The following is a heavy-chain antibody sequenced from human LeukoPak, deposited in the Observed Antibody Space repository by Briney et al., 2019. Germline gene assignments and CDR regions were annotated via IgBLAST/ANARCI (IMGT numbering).Heavy chain of an antibody. CDR2: IIPILGIA. CDR1: GGTFSSYA. Sequence: SVKVSCKASGGTFSSYAISWVRQAPGQGLEWMGRIIPILGIANYAQKFHGRVTITADKSTSTAYMELSSLRSEDTAVYYCARCCSGGSCPFDPWGQGTLVTVSS. V-gene: IGHV1-69*04. CDR3: ARCCSGGSCPFDP. D-gene: IGHD2-15*01. J-gene: IGHJ5*02.